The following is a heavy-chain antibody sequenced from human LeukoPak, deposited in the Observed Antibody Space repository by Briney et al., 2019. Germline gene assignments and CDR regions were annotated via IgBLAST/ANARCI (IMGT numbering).Heavy chain of an antibody. CDR3: ARGRITIS. CDR1: GGSFSGYY. Sequence: SETLSLTCAVFGGSFSGYYWSWIRQPPGKGLEWIGEINHSGSTNYNPSLKSRVTISVDTSKNQFSLKLSSVTAADTSVYCCARGRITISWGQGTLVTVSS. V-gene: IGHV4-34*01. CDR2: INHSGST. D-gene: IGHD3-3*01. J-gene: IGHJ5*02.